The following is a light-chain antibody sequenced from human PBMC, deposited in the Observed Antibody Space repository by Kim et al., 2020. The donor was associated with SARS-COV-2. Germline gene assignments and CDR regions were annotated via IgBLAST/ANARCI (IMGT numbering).Light chain of an antibody. V-gene: IGLV3-21*04. J-gene: IGLJ2*01. CDR2: YDS. Sequence: KTARITCGGNNIGSKSVLWYQQKPGQAPVLVIYYDSDRTSGIPERFSGSNSGNTATLTISRVEAGDEADYYCQVWDSSSDHPGVVFGGGTQLTVL. CDR3: QVWDSSSDHPGVV. CDR1: NIGSKS.